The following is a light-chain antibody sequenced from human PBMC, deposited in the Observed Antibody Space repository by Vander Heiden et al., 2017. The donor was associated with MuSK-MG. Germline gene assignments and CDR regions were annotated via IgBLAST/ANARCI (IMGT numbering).Light chain of an antibody. CDR3: QQHSYLPSLT. J-gene: IGKJ3*01. CDR2: DAP. V-gene: IGKV1-33*01. CDR1: QDISNY. Sequence: IQILSSPYSQSASVGHTVTITWQASQDISNYFNWYQQKPGKAPKLLIYDAPNLETGVPSSFSGSEYGTEFTFTISSRQPEDIAPYYCQQHSYLPSLTFGHGTKVDIK.